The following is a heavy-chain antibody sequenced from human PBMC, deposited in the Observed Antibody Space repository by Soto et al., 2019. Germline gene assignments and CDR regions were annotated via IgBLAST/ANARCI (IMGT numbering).Heavy chain of an antibody. J-gene: IGHJ5*02. V-gene: IGHV3-9*01. D-gene: IGHD3-22*01. CDR2: INWNSGSI. Sequence: EVQLVESGGGLVQPGRSLRLSCAAFGFTFEDYAMHWIRQTPGNGLEWVAGINWNSGSIGYADSVKGRFTISRDNANNSLYLQMDSLRTEDTALYFCAKGRGALAVVSNWFDPWGQGTLVTVSS. CDR1: GFTFEDYA. CDR3: AKGRGALAVVSNWFDP.